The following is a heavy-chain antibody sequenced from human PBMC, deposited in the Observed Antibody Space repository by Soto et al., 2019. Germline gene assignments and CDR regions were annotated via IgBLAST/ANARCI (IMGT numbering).Heavy chain of an antibody. J-gene: IGHJ5*02. V-gene: IGHV4-31*03. Sequence: QVQLQESGPGLVKPSQTLSLTCTVSGGSISSGGYYWSWIRQHPGKGLEWIGYIYYSGSTYYNPSLKSRVTISVDTSKNQFSLKLSSVPAADTAVYYCARDLKVRGTDWFDPWGQGTLVTVSS. D-gene: IGHD3-10*01. CDR3: ARDLKVRGTDWFDP. CDR2: IYYSGST. CDR1: GGSISSGGYY.